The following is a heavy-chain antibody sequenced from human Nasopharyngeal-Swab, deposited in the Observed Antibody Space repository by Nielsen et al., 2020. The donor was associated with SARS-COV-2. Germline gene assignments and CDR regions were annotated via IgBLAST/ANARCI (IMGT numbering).Heavy chain of an antibody. J-gene: IGHJ5*02. CDR2: IIPIFGTA. D-gene: IGHD1-26*01. V-gene: IGHV1-69*06. CDR3: ARDRIVGATSAFDP. Sequence: WVRQAPEQGLEWMGGIIPIFGTANYAQKFQGRVTITADKSTSTAYMELSSLRSEDTAVYYCARDRIVGATSAFDPWGQGTLVTVSS.